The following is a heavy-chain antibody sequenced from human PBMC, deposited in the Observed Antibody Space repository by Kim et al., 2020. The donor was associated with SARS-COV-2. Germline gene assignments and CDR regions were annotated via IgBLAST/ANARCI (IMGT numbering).Heavy chain of an antibody. D-gene: IGHD1-26*01. Sequence: GGSLRLSCAASGFTFSSYSMNWVRQAPGKGLKWVSSISSSSSYIYYADSVKGRFTISRDNAKNSLYLQMNSLGAEDTAVYYWANAGGSYFGYFQHWGQGTLGTVSS. CDR1: GFTFSSYS. CDR2: ISSSSSYI. V-gene: IGHV3-21*01. J-gene: IGHJ1*01. CDR3: ANAGGSYFGYFQH.